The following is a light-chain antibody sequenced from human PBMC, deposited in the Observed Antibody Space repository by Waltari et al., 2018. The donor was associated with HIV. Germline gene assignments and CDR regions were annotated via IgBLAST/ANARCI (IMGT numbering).Light chain of an antibody. Sequence: DIVMTQSPDSLIVSLVGRATINCKYSRSVLYSSSNKKYLALYQKKPEQPPKLLIYWASNRESGVPDRFSGSASGTDFTLTISILQAEDVAVYYCQQYYSTPLTFGGGTKVEIK. CDR2: WAS. CDR1: RSVLYSSSNKKY. V-gene: IGKV4-1*01. CDR3: QQYYSTPLT. J-gene: IGKJ4*01.